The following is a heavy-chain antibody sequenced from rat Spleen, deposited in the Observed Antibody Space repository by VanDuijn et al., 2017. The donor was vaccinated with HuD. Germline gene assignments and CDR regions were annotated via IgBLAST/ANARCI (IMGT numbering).Heavy chain of an antibody. CDR1: GFTFSDYA. CDR3: ARHGHNSGYVPLFDY. CDR2: IIFDNSNT. Sequence: EVQLAESGGGLVQPGDSLKLSCAASGFTFSDYAMAWVRQSPKKGLEWVATIIFDNSNTYYRDSVRGRFTLSRDNAKSTLYLQMNSLRSEDTATYYCARHGHNSGYVPLFDYWGQGVMVTVSS. D-gene: IGHD4-3*01. J-gene: IGHJ2*01. V-gene: IGHV5-17*01.